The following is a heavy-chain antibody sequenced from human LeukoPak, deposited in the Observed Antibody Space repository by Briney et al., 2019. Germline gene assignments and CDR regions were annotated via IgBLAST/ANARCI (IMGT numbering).Heavy chain of an antibody. Sequence: PSETLSLTCAVSGYSISSGYYWCWIRQPPGKGLEWIGSIYHSGSTYYNPSLKSRVTISVDTSKNQFSLKLSSVTAADTAVYYCARDRRDGYNLDHWGQGTLVTVSS. V-gene: IGHV4-38-2*02. CDR1: GYSISSGYY. D-gene: IGHD5-24*01. J-gene: IGHJ4*02. CDR2: IYHSGST. CDR3: ARDRRDGYNLDH.